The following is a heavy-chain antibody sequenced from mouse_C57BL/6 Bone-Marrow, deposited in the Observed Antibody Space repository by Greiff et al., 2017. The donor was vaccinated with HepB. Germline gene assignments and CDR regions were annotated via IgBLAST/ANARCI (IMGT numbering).Heavy chain of an antibody. J-gene: IGHJ1*03. CDR1: GFSLTSYG. CDR3: ARRGGSSYGYWYFDV. Sequence: VQLKESGPGLVQPSQSLSITCTVSGFSLTSYGVHWVRQSPGKGLEWLGVIWSGGSTDYNAAFISRLSISKDNSKSQVFFKMNSLQADDTAIYYCARRGGSSYGYWYFDVWGTGTTVTVSS. CDR2: IWSGGST. D-gene: IGHD1-1*01. V-gene: IGHV2-2*01.